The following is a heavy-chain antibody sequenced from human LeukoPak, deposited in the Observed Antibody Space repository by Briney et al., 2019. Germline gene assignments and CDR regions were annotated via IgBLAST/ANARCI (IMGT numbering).Heavy chain of an antibody. Sequence: GGSLRLSCAASGFTFRNYGMHWVRQAPGKGLEWVAVIWYDGTNKYYADSVRGRFTISRDNSKNTLYLQMNSLRAEDTAVYYCAKRDDYNCRSMDVWGKGTTVTVSS. D-gene: IGHD5-24*01. CDR2: IWYDGTNK. CDR1: GFTFRNYG. CDR3: AKRDDYNCRSMDV. V-gene: IGHV3-33*06. J-gene: IGHJ6*04.